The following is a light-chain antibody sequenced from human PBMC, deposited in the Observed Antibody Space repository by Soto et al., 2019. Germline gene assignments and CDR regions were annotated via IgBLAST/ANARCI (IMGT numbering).Light chain of an antibody. CDR1: SSNIGNNY. CDR3: ATWDGSLPGEV. J-gene: IGLJ2*01. Sequence: QAVVTQSPSVSAAPGQKVTISCSGSSSNIGNNYVSWYQQLPGTAPKLLIYDNNKRPSGTPDRFSGSKSGTSGTLDITGLQTGDEADYYCATWDGSLPGEVFGGGTKLTVL. V-gene: IGLV1-51*01. CDR2: DNN.